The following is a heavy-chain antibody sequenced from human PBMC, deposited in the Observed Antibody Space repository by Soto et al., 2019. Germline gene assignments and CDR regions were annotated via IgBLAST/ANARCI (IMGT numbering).Heavy chain of an antibody. CDR1: GFTFSSYD. D-gene: IGHD6-19*01. CDR3: ARAASSGWYPYYFDY. V-gene: IGHV3-13*01. CDR2: IGTAGDT. Sequence: GGSLRLSCAASGFTFSSYDMHWVRQATGKGLEWVSAIGTAGDTDYPGSVKGRFTISRENAKNSLYLQMNSLRAEDTAVYYCARAASSGWYPYYFDYWGQGTLVTVSS. J-gene: IGHJ4*02.